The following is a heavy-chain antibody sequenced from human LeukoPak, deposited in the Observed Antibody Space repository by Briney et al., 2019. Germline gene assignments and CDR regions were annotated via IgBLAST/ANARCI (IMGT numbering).Heavy chain of an antibody. CDR3: AVEMATKLAFDI. V-gene: IGHV3-21*01. CDR2: ISSSSSYI. D-gene: IGHD5-24*01. J-gene: IGHJ3*02. Sequence: GGSLRLSCAASGFTFSSYSMTWVRQAPGKGLEWVSSISSSSSYICYADSVKGRFTISRDNAKNSLYLQMNSLRAEGTAVYYCAVEMATKLAFDIWGQGTMVTVSS. CDR1: GFTFSSYS.